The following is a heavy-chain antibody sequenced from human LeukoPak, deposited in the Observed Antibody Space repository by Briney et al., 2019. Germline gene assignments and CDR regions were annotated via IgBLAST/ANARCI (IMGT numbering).Heavy chain of an antibody. CDR1: GGSISSYY. D-gene: IGHD3-10*01. CDR2: IYTSGST. CDR3: ASEGDGLWFGEHHFDY. V-gene: IGHV4-4*07. J-gene: IGHJ4*02. Sequence: SETLSLTCTVSGGSISSYYWSWIRQPAGKGLEWIGRIYTSGSTNYNPSLKSRVTMSVDTSKNQFSLKLSSVTAADTAVYYCASEGDGLWFGEHHFDYWGQGTLVTVSS.